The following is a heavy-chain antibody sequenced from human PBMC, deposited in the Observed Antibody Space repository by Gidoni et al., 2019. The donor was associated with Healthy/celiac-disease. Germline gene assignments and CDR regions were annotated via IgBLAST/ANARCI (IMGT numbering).Heavy chain of an antibody. J-gene: IGHJ3*02. D-gene: IGHD3-22*01. CDR1: GGSISSRSYY. V-gene: IGHV4-39*01. CDR2: IYYSGST. Sequence: QLQLQESGPGLVKPSETLSLTCTVSGGSISSRSYYWGWIRQPQGKGLEWIGSIYYSGSTYYNPSLKSRVTISVDTSKNQFSLKLSSVTAADTAVYYCARHFREFPYYYDSSGYDAFDIWGQGTMVTVSS. CDR3: ARHFREFPYYYDSSGYDAFDI.